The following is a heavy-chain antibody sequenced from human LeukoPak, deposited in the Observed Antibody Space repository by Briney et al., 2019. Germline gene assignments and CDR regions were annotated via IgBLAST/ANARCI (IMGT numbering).Heavy chain of an antibody. CDR2: ISGSGSTI. Sequence: GGSLRLSCVASGFTFSDYEMNWVRQAPGKGLEWVSYISGSGSTIYYADSVQGRFTVSRDNAKNSLFLQMNSLRVEDTAVYYCARDLGYSSSPLGYWGQGTPVTVSS. CDR1: GFTFSDYE. J-gene: IGHJ4*02. D-gene: IGHD6-6*01. CDR3: ARDLGYSSSPLGY. V-gene: IGHV3-48*03.